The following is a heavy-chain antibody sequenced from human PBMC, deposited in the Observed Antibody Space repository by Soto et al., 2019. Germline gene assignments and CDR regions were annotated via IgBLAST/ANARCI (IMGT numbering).Heavy chain of an antibody. CDR3: ATVFRYDAPGAFDI. CDR1: GYTLTELS. V-gene: IGHV1-24*01. D-gene: IGHD3-16*01. Sequence: VSVKVSWKVSGYTLTELSMHWVRQAPGKGLEWMGGFDPEDGETIYAQKFQGRVTMTEDTSTDTAYMELSSLRSDDTAVYYCATVFRYDAPGAFDIWGQGTMVT. J-gene: IGHJ3*02. CDR2: FDPEDGET.